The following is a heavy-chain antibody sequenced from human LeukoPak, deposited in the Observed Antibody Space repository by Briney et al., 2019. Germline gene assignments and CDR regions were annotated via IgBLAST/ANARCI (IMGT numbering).Heavy chain of an antibody. CDR3: ARDQRYGDYWANYYYYYIDV. CDR2: IYDSGST. Sequence: SETLSLTCSVSGGSISSYYWSWIRQPPGKGLEWIGYIYDSGSTNYNPSLKSRVTISVDTSKNQFSLKLSSVTAADTAVYYCARDQRYGDYWANYYYYYIDVWGKGTTVTVSS. D-gene: IGHD4-17*01. J-gene: IGHJ6*03. V-gene: IGHV4-59*01. CDR1: GGSISSYY.